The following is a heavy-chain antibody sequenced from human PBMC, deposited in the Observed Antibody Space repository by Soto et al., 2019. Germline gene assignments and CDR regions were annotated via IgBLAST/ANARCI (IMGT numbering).Heavy chain of an antibody. CDR3: AGVKGSGWLNWFDP. CDR2: ISAYNGNT. J-gene: IGHJ5*02. CDR1: GYTFNSYG. D-gene: IGHD6-19*01. Sequence: QVQLVQSGAEVKKPGASVKVSCKASGYTFNSYGISWVRQAPGQGLEWMGWISAYNGNTNYAQKLQGRVTMTTDTSTSPAYMELRSVRSDDTAVYYCAGVKGSGWLNWFDPWGQGTPVTVSS. V-gene: IGHV1-18*01.